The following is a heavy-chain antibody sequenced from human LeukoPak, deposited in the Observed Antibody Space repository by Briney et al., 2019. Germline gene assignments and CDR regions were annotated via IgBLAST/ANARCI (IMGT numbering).Heavy chain of an antibody. CDR3: ARDPYSSFFGAFDI. J-gene: IGHJ3*02. D-gene: IGHD6-13*01. V-gene: IGHV3-7*04. Sequence: GGSLRLSCVASKFTFSSSWITWVRQAPGKGLEWVGNINPDGSEEYYVDSVKGRFTISRDNAKNSSYLQMNSLRAEDTAVYYCARDPYSSFFGAFDIWGQGTMVTVSS. CDR1: KFTFSSSW. CDR2: INPDGSEE.